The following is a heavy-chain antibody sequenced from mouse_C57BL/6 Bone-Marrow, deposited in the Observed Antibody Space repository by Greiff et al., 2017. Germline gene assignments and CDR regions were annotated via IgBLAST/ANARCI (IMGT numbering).Heavy chain of an antibody. CDR3: TRAPNWYFDV. CDR2: ISSGGDYI. J-gene: IGHJ1*03. V-gene: IGHV5-9-1*02. CDR1: GFTFSSYA. Sequence: DVMLVESGEGLVKPGGSLKLSCAASGFTFSSYAMSWVRQTPEKRLEWVAYISSGGDYIYYADPVKGRFTISRDNARNTLYLQMSSLKSEDTAMYYCTRAPNWYFDVWGTEATVTVSS.